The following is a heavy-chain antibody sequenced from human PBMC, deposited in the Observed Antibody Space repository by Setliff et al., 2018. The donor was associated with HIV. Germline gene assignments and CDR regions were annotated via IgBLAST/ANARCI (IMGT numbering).Heavy chain of an antibody. Sequence: SETLSLTCTVFGGSNSSSTTYSWGWIRQPPGKGLEWIGTFYYSGSTYYNPSLKSRLTISGDTSKNQLSLKLSSVTAADTAVYYCARPYDSLYGWGQGVLVTVSS. CDR2: FYYSGST. CDR1: GGSNSSSTTYS. D-gene: IGHD3-22*01. V-gene: IGHV4-39*01. CDR3: ARPYDSLYG. J-gene: IGHJ4*02.